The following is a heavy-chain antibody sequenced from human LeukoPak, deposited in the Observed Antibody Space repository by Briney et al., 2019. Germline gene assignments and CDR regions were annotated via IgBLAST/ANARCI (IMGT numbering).Heavy chain of an antibody. CDR2: INPNSGGT. CDR1: GYTFTGYY. Sequence: ASVKVSCKASGYTFTGYYMHWVRQAPGQGLEWMGWINPNSGGTNYAQKFQGWVTMTRDTSISTAYMELSRLRSDDTAVYYCASLDYYDSSGSSDYWGQGTLVTVSS. D-gene: IGHD3-22*01. J-gene: IGHJ4*02. V-gene: IGHV1-2*04. CDR3: ASLDYYDSSGSSDY.